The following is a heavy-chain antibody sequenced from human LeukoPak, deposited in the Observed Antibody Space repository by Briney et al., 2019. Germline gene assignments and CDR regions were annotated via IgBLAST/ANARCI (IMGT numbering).Heavy chain of an antibody. CDR1: GYTFTGKF. V-gene: IGHV1-18*01. CDR2: ISAYNGNT. D-gene: IGHD1-26*01. J-gene: IGHJ3*01. Sequence: ASVRVSCKASGYTFTGKFIHWVRQAPGQGLEWMAWISAYNGNTDYAQKLQGRVTMTTDTSTSTAYMELRSLRSDDTAVYYCARARYLTGSRDDAFDFWGQGTVVTVSA. CDR3: ARARYLTGSRDDAFDF.